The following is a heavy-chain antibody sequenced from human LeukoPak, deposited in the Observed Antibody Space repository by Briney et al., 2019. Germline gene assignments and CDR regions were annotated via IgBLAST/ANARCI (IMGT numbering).Heavy chain of an antibody. Sequence: SETLSLTCTVSGGSISSYYWSWIRQPAGKGREWIGYIYYRGSTNYNPSLNSRVTTSVDTVKNQYSLQLSSVTAADTAVYYCARIRSGPPGSWFDPWGQGTLVTVSS. CDR3: ARIRSGPPGSWFDP. J-gene: IGHJ5*02. CDR1: GGSISSYY. D-gene: IGHD3-3*01. V-gene: IGHV4-59*01. CDR2: IYYRGST.